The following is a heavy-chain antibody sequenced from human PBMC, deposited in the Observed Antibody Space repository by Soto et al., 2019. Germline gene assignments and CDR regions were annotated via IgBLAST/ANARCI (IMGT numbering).Heavy chain of an antibody. CDR3: ARHEGDLHFGYSGYDYYYYMDV. CDR1: GGSISSSSYY. V-gene: IGHV4-39*01. CDR2: IYYSGST. Sequence: SETLSLTCTVSGGSISSSSYYWGWIRQPPGKGLEWIGSIYYSGSTYYNPSLKSRVTISVDTSKNQFSLKLNSVTAADPAVYYCARHEGDLHFGYSGYDYYYYMDVWGKGTTVTVSS. D-gene: IGHD5-12*01. J-gene: IGHJ6*03.